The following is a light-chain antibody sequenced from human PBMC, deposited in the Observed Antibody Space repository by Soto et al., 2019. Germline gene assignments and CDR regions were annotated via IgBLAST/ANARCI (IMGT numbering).Light chain of an antibody. CDR1: QSISSY. V-gene: IGKV1-39*01. CDR2: AAS. CDR3: QQSYSTPYT. J-gene: IGKJ2*01. Sequence: DIQMTQSPSSLSASVGDRVTITCRASQSISSYLNWYQQKPGKAPKLLIYAASSLQSAVPSRFSGSGSWTDFTLTISSLQPEDFATYYCQQSYSTPYTFGQGTKLEIK.